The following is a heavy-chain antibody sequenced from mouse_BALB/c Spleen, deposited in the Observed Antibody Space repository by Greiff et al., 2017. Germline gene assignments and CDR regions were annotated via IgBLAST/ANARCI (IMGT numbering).Heavy chain of an antibody. D-gene: IGHD2-3*01. CDR2: IYPGGGYT. V-gene: IGHV1-63*02. CDR3: AREGMMSYAMDY. Sequence: QVQLQQSGAELVRPGTSVKISCKASGYTFTNYWLGWVKQRPGHGLEWIGDIYPGGGYTNYNETFKGQATLTADTSSSTAYMQLSSLTSEDSAVYCGAREGMMSYAMDYWGQGTSVTVSS. CDR1: GYTFTNYW. J-gene: IGHJ4*01.